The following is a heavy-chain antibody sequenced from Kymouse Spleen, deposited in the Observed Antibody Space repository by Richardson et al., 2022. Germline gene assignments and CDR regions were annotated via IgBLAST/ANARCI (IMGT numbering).Heavy chain of an antibody. CDR2: IYYSGST. V-gene: IGHV4-59*01. CDR3: ARTKGMDV. J-gene: IGHJ6*02. Sequence: QVQLQESGPGLVKPSETLSLTCTVSGGSISSYYWSWIRQPPGKGLEWIGYIYYSGSTNYNPSLKSRVTISVDTSKNQFSLKLSSVTAADTAVYYCARTKGMDVWGQGTTVTVSS. CDR1: GGSISSYY. D-gene: IGHD2-8*01.